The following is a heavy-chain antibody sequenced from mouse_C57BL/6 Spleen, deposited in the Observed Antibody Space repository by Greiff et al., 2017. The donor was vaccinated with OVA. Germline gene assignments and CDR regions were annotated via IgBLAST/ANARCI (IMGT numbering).Heavy chain of an antibody. V-gene: IGHV5-6*01. D-gene: IGHD4-1*01. CDR2: ISSGGSYT. J-gene: IGHJ1*03. Sequence: EVQLVESGGVLVKPGGSLKLSCAASGFTFSSYGMSWVRQTPDKRLEWVATISSGGSYTYYPDSVKGRFTISRDNAKNTLYLQMSSLKSEDTAMYYCARLTGTRWYFDVWGTGTTVTVSS. CDR3: ARLTGTRWYFDV. CDR1: GFTFSSYG.